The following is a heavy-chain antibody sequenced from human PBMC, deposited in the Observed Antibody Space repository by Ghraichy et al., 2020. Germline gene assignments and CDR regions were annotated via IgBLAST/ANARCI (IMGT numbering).Heavy chain of an antibody. J-gene: IGHJ4*02. CDR2: ISSSGSTI. CDR1: GFTFSDYY. V-gene: IGHV3-11*04. D-gene: IGHD5-24*01. CDR3: ARAPVDGYNNDY. Sequence: GGSLRLSCAASGFTFSDYYMSWIRQAPGKGLEWVSYISSSGSTIYYADSVKGRFTISRDNAKNSLYLQMNSLRAEDTVVYYCARAPVDGYNNDYWGQGTLVTVSS.